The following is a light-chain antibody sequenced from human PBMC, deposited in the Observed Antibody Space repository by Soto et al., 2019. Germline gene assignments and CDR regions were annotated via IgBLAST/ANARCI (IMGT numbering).Light chain of an antibody. V-gene: IGKV2-28*01. Sequence: DIVMTQSPLSLPVTPGEPASISCRSSQSLLHSNGYNYLDWYLQKPGQSPQLLIYLGSNRASGVPYRFSGSRSGTHYTLKISRVEAEDVVVYYFMQALQTPKTFCQGTKVEIK. CDR1: QSLLHSNGYNY. CDR3: MQALQTPKT. J-gene: IGKJ1*01. CDR2: LGS.